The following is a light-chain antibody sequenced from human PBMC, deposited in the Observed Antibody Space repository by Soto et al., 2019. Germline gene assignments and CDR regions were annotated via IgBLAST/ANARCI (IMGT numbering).Light chain of an antibody. CDR3: QQYNSYSWT. J-gene: IGKJ1*01. CDR2: DAS. V-gene: IGKV1-5*01. CDR1: QSISTR. Sequence: DIQMTQSPSTVSASVGDTVTITCRASQSISTRLAWYQQKAGKAPKVLIYDASRLESGVPSRFSGSGSGTEFTLTISSLQPDDFATYYCQQYNSYSWTFGQGTKVDIK.